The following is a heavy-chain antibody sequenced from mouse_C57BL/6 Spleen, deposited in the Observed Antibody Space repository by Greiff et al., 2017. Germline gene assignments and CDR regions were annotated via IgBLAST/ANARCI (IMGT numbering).Heavy chain of an antibody. V-gene: IGHV5-9*01. D-gene: IGHD2-3*01. J-gene: IGHJ3*01. CDR3: ARQDGYWFAY. CDR2: ISGGGGNT. Sequence: EVQGVESGGGLVKPGGSLKLSCAASGFTFSSYTMSWVRQTPEKRLEWVATISGGGGNTYYPDSVKGRFTISRDNAKNTLYLQMSSLRSEDTALYYCARQDGYWFAYWGQGTLVTVSA. CDR1: GFTFSSYT.